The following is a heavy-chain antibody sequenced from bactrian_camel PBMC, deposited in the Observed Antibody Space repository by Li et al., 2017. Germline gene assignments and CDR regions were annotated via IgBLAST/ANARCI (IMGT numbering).Heavy chain of an antibody. Sequence: QVQLVESGGGSVETGGSLRLSCLVSGVTRGRRCMAWFRQSPGKQREGVARINTNSGYRDYPSSVKGRFTISEDNAKGTLTLQMIGLKPEDSARYYCVDMIRYDCNSSPSDKWGQGTQVTVS. CDR2: INTNSGYR. D-gene: IGHD3*01. CDR1: GVTRGRRC. V-gene: IGHV3S54*01. J-gene: IGHJ4*01. CDR3: VDMIRYDCNSSPSDK.